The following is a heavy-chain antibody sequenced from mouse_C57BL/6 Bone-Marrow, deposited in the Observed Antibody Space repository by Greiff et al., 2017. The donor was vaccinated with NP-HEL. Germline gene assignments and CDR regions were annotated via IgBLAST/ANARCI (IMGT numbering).Heavy chain of an antibody. V-gene: IGHV1-55*01. CDR2: IYPGSGST. CDR3: ARPFYCGDGN. D-gene: IGHD1-1*01. Sequence: QVQLQQSGAELVKPGASVKLSCKASGYTFTEYTIHWVKQRSGQGLEWIGDIYPGSGSTNYNEKFKSKATLTVDTSSSTAYMQLSSLTSEDSAVYYCARPFYCGDGNWGQGTTLTVSS. CDR1: GYTFTEYT. J-gene: IGHJ2*01.